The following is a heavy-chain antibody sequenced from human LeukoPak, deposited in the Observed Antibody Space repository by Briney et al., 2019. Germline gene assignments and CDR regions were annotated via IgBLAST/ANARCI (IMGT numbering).Heavy chain of an antibody. J-gene: IGHJ5*02. D-gene: IGHD1-1*01. CDR3: ARDLAGTTPDWFDP. CDR2: INPSGGST. CDR1: GYTFTSYY. Sequence: ASVKVSCKASGYTFTSYYMHWVRQAPGQGLEWMGIINPSGGSTSYAQKFQGRVTITADKSTSTAYMELSSLRSEDTAVYYCARDLAGTTPDWFDPWGQGTLVTVSS. V-gene: IGHV1-46*01.